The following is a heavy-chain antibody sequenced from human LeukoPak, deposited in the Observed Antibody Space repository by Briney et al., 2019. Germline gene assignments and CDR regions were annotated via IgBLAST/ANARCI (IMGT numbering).Heavy chain of an antibody. CDR3: ARDGRRGGSGGYSYGYVRDY. D-gene: IGHD5-18*01. CDR2: ISAYNGNT. Sequence: ASVKVSCKASGYTFTSYGISWVRQAPGQGLEWMGWISAYNGNTNYAQKLQGRVTMTTDTSTSTAYMELRSLRSDDTAVYYCARDGRRGGSGGYSYGYVRDYWGQGTLVTVSS. J-gene: IGHJ4*02. CDR1: GYTFTSYG. V-gene: IGHV1-18*01.